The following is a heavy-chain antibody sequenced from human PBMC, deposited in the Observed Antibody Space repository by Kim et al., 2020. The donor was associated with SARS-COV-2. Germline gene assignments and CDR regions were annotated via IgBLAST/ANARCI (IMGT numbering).Heavy chain of an antibody. V-gene: IGHV1-18*01. CDR3: ARIRSSGRMIDY. Sequence: NDAQKLQGRVTMTTDTSTSTAYMELRSLRSDDTAVYYCARIRSSGRMIDYWGQGTLVTVSS. D-gene: IGHD3-10*01. J-gene: IGHJ4*02.